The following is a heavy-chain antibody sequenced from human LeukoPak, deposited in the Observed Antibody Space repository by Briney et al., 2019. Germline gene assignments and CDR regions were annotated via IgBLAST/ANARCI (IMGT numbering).Heavy chain of an antibody. CDR3: ARRPWLWFGETHYYMDV. Sequence: SETLSLTCAVSGYSISSGYYRGWIRQPPGKGLEWIGSIYHSGSTYYNPSLKSRVTISVDTSKNQFSLKLSSVTAADTAVYYCARRPWLWFGETHYYMDVWGKGTTVTVSS. CDR2: IYHSGST. V-gene: IGHV4-38-2*01. J-gene: IGHJ6*03. D-gene: IGHD3-10*01. CDR1: GYSISSGYY.